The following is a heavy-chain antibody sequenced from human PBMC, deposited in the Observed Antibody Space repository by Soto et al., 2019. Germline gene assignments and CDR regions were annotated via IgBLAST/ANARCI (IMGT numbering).Heavy chain of an antibody. Sequence: GGSLRLSCAASGFTFSNAWMNWVRQAPGKGLEWVGRIKSKTDGGTTDYAAPVKGRFTISRDDSKNTLYLQMNSLKTEDTAVYYCTTAYQLLPKVDLDKSRLDYWGQGTLVTVSS. CDR3: TTAYQLLPKVDLDKSRLDY. J-gene: IGHJ4*02. CDR1: GFTFSNAW. CDR2: IKSKTDGGTT. V-gene: IGHV3-15*07. D-gene: IGHD2-2*01.